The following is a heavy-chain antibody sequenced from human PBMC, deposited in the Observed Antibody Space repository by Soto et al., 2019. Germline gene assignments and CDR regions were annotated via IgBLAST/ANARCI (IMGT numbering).Heavy chain of an antibody. CDR1: GGTFSIYS. Sequence: QVQLVQSGAEVKKPGSSVKVSCTASGGTFSIYSINWVRQAPGQGLEWMGGSIPIFRTANYAQKFQGRVKINAEESTSTVYMELSSLRSEDTAVYYCARGGQHRKASYSYDMDVWGQGTTVTVSS. V-gene: IGHV1-69*01. J-gene: IGHJ6*01. CDR3: ARGGQHRKASYSYDMDV. D-gene: IGHD6-13*01. CDR2: SIPIFRTA.